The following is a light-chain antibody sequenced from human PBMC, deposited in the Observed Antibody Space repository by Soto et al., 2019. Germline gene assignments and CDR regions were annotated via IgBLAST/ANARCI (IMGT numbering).Light chain of an antibody. V-gene: IGLV2-23*02. J-gene: IGLJ1*01. CDR2: EVS. CDR1: SSDVGSYNL. Sequence: QSVLTQPASVSGSPGQSITISCTGTSSDVGSYNLVSWYQQHPGKAPKLMIYEVSKRPSGVSNRFSGSKSGNTASLTISGLQAEDEADYYCCSYAGSSTSPYVFGTGTRSPS. CDR3: CSYAGSSTSPYV.